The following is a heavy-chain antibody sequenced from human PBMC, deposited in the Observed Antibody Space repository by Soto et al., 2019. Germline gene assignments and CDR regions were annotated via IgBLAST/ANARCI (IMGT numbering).Heavy chain of an antibody. Sequence: GGSLRLSCAASGFTFSNAWMTWVRQAPGQGLLWVGRIKSKTDGGTADYAAPVRGRFTISRDDSKDTLYLQMSSLKTEDTAVYYCTTDAYYDTSGYWFWGQGTPVTVYS. CDR1: GFTFSNAW. D-gene: IGHD3-22*01. CDR3: TTDAYYDTSGYWF. CDR2: IKSKTDGGTA. J-gene: IGHJ4*02. V-gene: IGHV3-15*01.